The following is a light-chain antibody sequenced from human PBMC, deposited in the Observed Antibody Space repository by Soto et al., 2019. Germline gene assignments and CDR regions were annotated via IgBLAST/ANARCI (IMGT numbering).Light chain of an antibody. Sequence: QSVLTQPPSASGSPGQSITISCTGTSSDVGGYNYVSWYQQYPGKAPKLMIYEVSNRPSGVSNRFSGSKSGNTASLTISGLQAEDEADYYCCSYTSSSTYVFGTGTKLTVL. CDR1: SSDVGGYNY. CDR2: EVS. J-gene: IGLJ1*01. CDR3: CSYTSSSTYV. V-gene: IGLV2-14*01.